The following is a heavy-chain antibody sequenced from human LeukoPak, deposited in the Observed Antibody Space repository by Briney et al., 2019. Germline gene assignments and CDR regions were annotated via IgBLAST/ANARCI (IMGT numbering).Heavy chain of an antibody. CDR2: IYYSGST. CDR1: GGSISGYY. D-gene: IGHD6-13*01. V-gene: IGHV4-59*12. CDR3: ARDRWQQLVDY. Sequence: SETLSLTCTVSGGSISGYYWSWIRQPPGKGLEWIGYIYYSGSTNYNPSLKSRVTISVDTSKNQFSLQLNSVTPEDTAVYYCARDRWQQLVDYWGQGTLVTVSS. J-gene: IGHJ4*02.